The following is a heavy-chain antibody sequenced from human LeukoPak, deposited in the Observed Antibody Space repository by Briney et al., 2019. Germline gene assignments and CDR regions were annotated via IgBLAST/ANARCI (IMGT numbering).Heavy chain of an antibody. CDR3: ARVGSVGNWFDP. D-gene: IGHD1-26*01. V-gene: IGHV1-2*04. J-gene: IGHJ5*02. Sequence: ASVKVSCKASGYTFTGYYMHWVRQAPGQGLEWMGWINPNSGGTNYAQKFQGWVTITRDTSISTAYMELSRLRSDDTAVYYCARVGSVGNWFDPWGQGTLVTVSS. CDR1: GYTFTGYY. CDR2: INPNSGGT.